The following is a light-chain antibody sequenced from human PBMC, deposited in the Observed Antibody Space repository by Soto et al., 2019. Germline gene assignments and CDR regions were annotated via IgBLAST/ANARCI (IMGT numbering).Light chain of an antibody. CDR1: SSDVASYNF. Sequence: QSALTQPASVSGSPGQAITMSFTGTSSDVASYNFVSWFQLHPGKAPKLMIYEVTNRPSGVSYRFSGYKSGNTASLTISRLQPEDEADYYCSSFTTTNTWVFGTGTKLTFL. V-gene: IGLV2-14*01. CDR2: EVT. CDR3: SSFTTTNTWV. J-gene: IGLJ3*02.